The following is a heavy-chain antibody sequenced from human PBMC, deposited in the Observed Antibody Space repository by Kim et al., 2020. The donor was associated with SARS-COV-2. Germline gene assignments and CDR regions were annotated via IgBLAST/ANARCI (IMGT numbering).Heavy chain of an antibody. CDR1: GGSISSYY. CDR2: IYYSGST. J-gene: IGHJ5*02. D-gene: IGHD6-19*01. V-gene: IGHV4-59*01. CDR3: ARDGGIAVAGPNWFDP. Sequence: SETLSLTCTVSGGSISSYYWSWIRQPPGKGLEWIGYIYYSGSTNYNPSLKSRVTISVDTSKNQFSLKLSSVTAADTAVYYCARDGGIAVAGPNWFDPWGQGTLVTVSS.